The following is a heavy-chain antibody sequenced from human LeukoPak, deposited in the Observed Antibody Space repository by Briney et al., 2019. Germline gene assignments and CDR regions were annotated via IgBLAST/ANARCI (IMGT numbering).Heavy chain of an antibody. Sequence: SETLSLTGAVSGGSFTGYYWSWIRRSPGKGLEWIGEISHAGSTTYNPSLKSRVIISLDTSKNHVSLSLSSLTAADTAVYYCARDMTTTPGAYDYWGQGALVTVSS. V-gene: IGHV4-34*01. CDR3: ARDMTTTPGAYDY. CDR2: ISHAGST. D-gene: IGHD4-11*01. J-gene: IGHJ4*02. CDR1: GGSFTGYY.